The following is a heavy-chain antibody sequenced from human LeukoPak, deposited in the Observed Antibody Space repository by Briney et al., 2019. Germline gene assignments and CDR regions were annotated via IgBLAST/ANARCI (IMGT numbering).Heavy chain of an antibody. CDR1: GGSISSYY. V-gene: IGHV4-59*01. J-gene: IGHJ3*02. CDR2: IYYSGST. CDR3: ARALVDTDDAFDI. D-gene: IGHD5-18*01. Sequence: PSETLSLTCTVSGGSISSYYWSWIRQPPGKGLEWIGYIYYSGSTNYNPSLKSRVTISVDTSKNQFSLKLSSVTAADTAVYYCARALVDTDDAFDIWGQGTMVTVSS.